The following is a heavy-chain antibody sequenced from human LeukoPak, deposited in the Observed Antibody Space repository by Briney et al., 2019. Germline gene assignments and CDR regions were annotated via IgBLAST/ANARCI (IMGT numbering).Heavy chain of an antibody. Sequence: ASVKVSCKASGGTFSSYAISWVRQAPGQGLEWMGGIIPIFGTANYAQKFQGRVTITADESTSTAYMELSSLRSEDTAVYYCARSLWQQLALSWFDPWGQGTLVTVSS. D-gene: IGHD6-13*01. CDR1: GGTFSSYA. CDR2: IIPIFGTA. V-gene: IGHV1-69*13. J-gene: IGHJ5*02. CDR3: ARSLWQQLALSWFDP.